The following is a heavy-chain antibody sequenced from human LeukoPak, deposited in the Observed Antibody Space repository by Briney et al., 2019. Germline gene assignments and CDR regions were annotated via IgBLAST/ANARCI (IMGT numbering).Heavy chain of an antibody. V-gene: IGHV3-23*01. CDR2: ISGSGGST. J-gene: IGHJ4*02. CDR3: AKYYYGSGSYYKGLDY. CDR1: GFTFSSYG. Sequence: GGTLRLSCAASGFTFSSYGMSWVRQAPGKGLEWVSVISGSGGSTYHADSVKGRFTISRDNSKNTLYLQMNSLRAEDTAVYYCAKYYYGSGSYYKGLDYRGQGTLVTVSS. D-gene: IGHD3-10*01.